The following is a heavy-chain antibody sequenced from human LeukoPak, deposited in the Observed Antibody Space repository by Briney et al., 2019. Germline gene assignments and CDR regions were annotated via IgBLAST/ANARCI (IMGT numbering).Heavy chain of an antibody. CDR1: GGSFSGYY. V-gene: IGHV4-59*08. D-gene: IGHD4-11*01. Sequence: TSETLSLTCAVYGGSFSGYYWSWIRQPPGKGLEWIGYIYYSGSTNYNPSLKSRVTISVDTSKNQFSLKLSSVTAADTAVYYCARHGNYRNSPFDYWGQGTLVTVSS. J-gene: IGHJ4*02. CDR2: IYYSGST. CDR3: ARHGNYRNSPFDY.